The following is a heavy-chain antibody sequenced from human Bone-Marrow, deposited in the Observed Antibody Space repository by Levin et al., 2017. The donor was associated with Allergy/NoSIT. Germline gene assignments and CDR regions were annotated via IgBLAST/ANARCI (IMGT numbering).Heavy chain of an antibody. D-gene: IGHD3-16*01. CDR1: GDSVSSKSAA. CDR3: ARQKAGGLDY. CDR2: TYYRSKWSN. Sequence: SQTLSLTCAISGDSVSSKSAAWHWLRQSPSRGLQWLGRTYYRSKWSNDYAVSLKSRITVNPDTSKNQFSLQLNSVTPEDTAVYYCARQKAGGLDYWGQGTLVTVSS. J-gene: IGHJ4*02. V-gene: IGHV6-1*01.